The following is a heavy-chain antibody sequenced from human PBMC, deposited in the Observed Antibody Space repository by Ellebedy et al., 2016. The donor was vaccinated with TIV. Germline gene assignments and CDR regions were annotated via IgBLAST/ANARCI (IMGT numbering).Heavy chain of an antibody. CDR3: ARQMPGVVTAPFDY. V-gene: IGHV1-69*13. CDR1: GGTFSSYA. J-gene: IGHJ4*02. D-gene: IGHD2-21*02. CDR2: IIPIFGTA. Sequence: ASVKVSCKASGGTFSSYAISWVRQAPGQGLEWMGRIIPIFGTANYAQKFQGRVTITADESTSTAYMELSSLRSEDPAVYYCARQMPGVVTAPFDYWGQGTLVTVSS.